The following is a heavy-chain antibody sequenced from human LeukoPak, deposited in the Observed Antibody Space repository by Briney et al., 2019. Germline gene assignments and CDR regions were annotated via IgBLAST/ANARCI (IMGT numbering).Heavy chain of an antibody. J-gene: IGHJ3*02. CDR2: MNPNSGNT. Sequence: ASVKVSCKASGYTFTSYDINWVRQATRQGLEWMGWMNPNSGNTGYAQKFQGRVTITRNTSISTAYMELSSLRSEDTAVYYCTRDSRYSCSSDAFDIWGQGTMVTVSS. CDR1: GYTFTSYD. V-gene: IGHV1-8*03. CDR3: TRDSRYSCSSDAFDI. D-gene: IGHD6-6*01.